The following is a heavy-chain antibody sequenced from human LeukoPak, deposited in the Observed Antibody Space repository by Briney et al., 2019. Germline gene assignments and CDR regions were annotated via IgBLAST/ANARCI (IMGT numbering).Heavy chain of an antibody. V-gene: IGHV3-30-3*01. CDR3: ASSWYYYDSSGYYFDY. CDR2: ISYDGSNK. J-gene: IGHJ4*02. D-gene: IGHD3-22*01. CDR1: GFTFSSYW. Sequence: PGGSLRLSCAASGFTFSSYWMSWVRQAPGKGLEWVAVISYDGSNKYYADSVKGRFTISRDNSKNTLYLQMNSLRAEDTAVYYCASSWYYYDSSGYYFDYWGQGTLVTVSS.